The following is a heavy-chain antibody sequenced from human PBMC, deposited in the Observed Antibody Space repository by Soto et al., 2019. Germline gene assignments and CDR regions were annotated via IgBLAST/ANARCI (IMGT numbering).Heavy chain of an antibody. CDR2: ISSSGDII. CDR1: GFTFRYYT. V-gene: IGHV3-23*01. J-gene: IGHJ6*02. D-gene: IGHD2-2*01. CDR3: EDPVRAATHYDYYDMDV. Sequence: EVQLLESGGGLVQPGGSLRLSCAASGFTFRYYTMSWVRQAPGKGLEWVSAISSSGDIIYYADSVKVRFTISRDNSKSTLYLQMTRPRADDTAVYYCEDPVRAATHYDYYDMDVWGQGNTVTVSS.